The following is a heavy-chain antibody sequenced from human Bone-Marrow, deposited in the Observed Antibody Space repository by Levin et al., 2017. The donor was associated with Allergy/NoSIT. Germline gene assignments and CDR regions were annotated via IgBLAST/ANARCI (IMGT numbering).Heavy chain of an antibody. D-gene: IGHD3-16*01. V-gene: IGHV3-23*01. Sequence: GGSLRLSCAASGFTFSSYAMTWVRQAPGKGLEWVSVISGSGDSTYYADSVKGRFTISRDNSKHTLYLQMNSLRADDTAVFYCARPLKNPYGDGMDVWGQGTTVTVSS. CDR2: ISGSGDST. J-gene: IGHJ6*02. CDR3: ARPLKNPYGDGMDV. CDR1: GFTFSSYA.